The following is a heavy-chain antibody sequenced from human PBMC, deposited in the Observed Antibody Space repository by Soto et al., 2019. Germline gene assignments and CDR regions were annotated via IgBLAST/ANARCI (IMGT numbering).Heavy chain of an antibody. CDR1: GYTFTSYG. D-gene: IGHD1-26*01. J-gene: IGHJ6*02. CDR2: ISAYNGNA. Sequence: GASVKVSCKASGYTFTSYGISWVRQAPGPGLEWMGWISAYNGNAHYAQGLQGRVTVTTDTATSTAYMELGSLRSDDTAVYYCARDKWEHTRGDYFYGMDVGGQETTVTVS. V-gene: IGHV1-18*01. CDR3: ARDKWEHTRGDYFYGMDV.